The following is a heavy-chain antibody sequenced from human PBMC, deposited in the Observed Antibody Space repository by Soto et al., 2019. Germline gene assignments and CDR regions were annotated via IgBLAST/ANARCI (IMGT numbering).Heavy chain of an antibody. CDR3: TRGLLTDYFDY. V-gene: IGHV3-30-3*01. Sequence: PVGSLRLSCTASGFTLGDYAMSWFRQAPGKGLEWVAVISYDGSSQFYAGSVKGRFTVSRDNSKNTLYLQVNNLRNDDTAVYYCTRGLLTDYFDYWGQGALVTVSS. J-gene: IGHJ4*02. CDR2: ISYDGSSQ. CDR1: GFTLGDYA.